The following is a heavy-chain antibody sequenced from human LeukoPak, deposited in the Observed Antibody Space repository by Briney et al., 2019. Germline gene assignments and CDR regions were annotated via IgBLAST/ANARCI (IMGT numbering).Heavy chain of an antibody. CDR2: INYSGST. V-gene: IGHV4-59*08. CDR1: GGSISNYY. Sequence: PAETLSLTCTVSGGSISNYYWSWIRQPPGRGLEWIGYINYSGSTNYNPSLKSRVTISVDTSKNQFSLKVTSVTAADTAVYYCARLNGGYWGQGTLVRVS. CDR3: ARLNGGY. J-gene: IGHJ4*02.